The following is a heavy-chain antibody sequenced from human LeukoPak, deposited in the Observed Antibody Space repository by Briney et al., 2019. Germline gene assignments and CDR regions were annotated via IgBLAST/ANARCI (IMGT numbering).Heavy chain of an antibody. CDR1: GGTISNYY. CDR3: ARDRRRDLLHAFDI. Sequence: KPSETLSLTCTVSGGTISNYYWSWIRQPPGKGLEWIAYIDYSGSTNYNPSLKSRVTISMDASKNQFSLNLRSVTPADTAVYYCARDRRRDLLHAFDIWGQGTMVTVSS. CDR2: IDYSGST. V-gene: IGHV4-59*01. J-gene: IGHJ3*02. D-gene: IGHD1-26*01.